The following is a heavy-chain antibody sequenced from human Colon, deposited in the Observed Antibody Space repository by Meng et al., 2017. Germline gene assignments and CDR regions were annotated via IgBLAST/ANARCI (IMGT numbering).Heavy chain of an antibody. V-gene: IGHV4-4*02. J-gene: IGHJ4*02. CDR1: GDSIRSSNW. CDR3: ARVIYASGNMAHLDC. CDR2: IYHSGST. Sequence: QVQVQGAGPGLVKPSGTLSLTCAVSGDSIRSSNWWSWVRQPPGRGLEWIGEIYHSGSTNYNPSLKNRLSLTVDKSKNQFSLTLHSVTAADTAVYYCARVIYASGNMAHLDCWGQGTLVTVSS. D-gene: IGHD3-10*01.